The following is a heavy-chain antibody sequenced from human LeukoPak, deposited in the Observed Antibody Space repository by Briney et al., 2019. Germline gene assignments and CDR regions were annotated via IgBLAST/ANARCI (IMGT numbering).Heavy chain of an antibody. CDR3: ATEATSPDYNYYMDV. Sequence: ASVKVSCKVSGYRLSELSMHWVRQAPGKGLEWMGGLDVEDDEPIYAQKFQGRVIMTEDTSTDTAYMELNSLRSEDTAVYYCATEATSPDYNYYMDVWGKGTTVTVSS. CDR2: LDVEDDEP. J-gene: IGHJ6*03. D-gene: IGHD2-2*01. V-gene: IGHV1-24*01. CDR1: GYRLSELS.